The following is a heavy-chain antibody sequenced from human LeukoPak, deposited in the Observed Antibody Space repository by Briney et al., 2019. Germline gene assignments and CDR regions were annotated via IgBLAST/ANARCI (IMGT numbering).Heavy chain of an antibody. Sequence: SETLSLTCTVSGGSISSYYWSWIRQPPGKGLEWIGYIYYSGSTNYNPSLKSRVTISVDTSKNQFSLKLSSVTAADTAVYYCARGDHYYDSSGYYYRNSAEYFQHWGQGTLVTVSS. V-gene: IGHV4-59*12. J-gene: IGHJ1*01. D-gene: IGHD3-22*01. CDR2: IYYSGST. CDR3: ARGDHYYDSSGYYYRNSAEYFQH. CDR1: GGSISSYY.